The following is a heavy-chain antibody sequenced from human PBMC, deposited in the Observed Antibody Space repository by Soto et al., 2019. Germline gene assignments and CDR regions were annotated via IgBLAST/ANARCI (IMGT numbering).Heavy chain of an antibody. Sequence: QVQLVQSGAEVKKPGASVKVSCKASGYTFTGYYMHWVRQAPGQGLEWMGWINPNSGGTNYAQKLQGWVTMTRDTSISTAYMELSRLRSDDTAVYYCARDLQGIVVVPAAMYAFDIWGQGTMVTVSS. CDR2: INPNSGGT. CDR3: ARDLQGIVVVPAAMYAFDI. D-gene: IGHD2-2*01. V-gene: IGHV1-2*04. CDR1: GYTFTGYY. J-gene: IGHJ3*02.